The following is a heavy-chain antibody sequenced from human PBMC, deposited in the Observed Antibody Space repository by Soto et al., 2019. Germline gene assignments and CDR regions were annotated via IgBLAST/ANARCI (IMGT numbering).Heavy chain of an antibody. J-gene: IGHJ6*02. D-gene: IGHD3-9*01. CDR1: GYTFTSYY. CDR3: ARALRLLTQADAMDV. CDR2: INPSGSST. Sequence: ASVKVSCKASGYTFTSYYIHWVRQAPGQGLEWMGLINPSGSSTSYGQKFQGRVTMTRDTSTSTVYMEMSSLRSEDTAVYYCARALRLLTQADAMDVWRQGTTVTVSS. V-gene: IGHV1-46*01.